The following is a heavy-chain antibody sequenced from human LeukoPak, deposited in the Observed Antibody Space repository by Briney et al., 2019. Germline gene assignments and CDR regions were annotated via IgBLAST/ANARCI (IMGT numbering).Heavy chain of an antibody. CDR3: ARGAGSSSAGVDY. V-gene: IGHV1-18*01. CDR2: ISGYNGNT. J-gene: IGHJ4*02. Sequence: ASVKVSCKASGYTFTFYDITWVRQAAGQGLEWMGWISGYNGNTNYAQNLQGRVTMTRDTSTSTAYMELRSLRSDDTAVYYCARGAGSSSAGVDYWGQGTLVTVAS. CDR1: GYTFTFYD. D-gene: IGHD6-6*01.